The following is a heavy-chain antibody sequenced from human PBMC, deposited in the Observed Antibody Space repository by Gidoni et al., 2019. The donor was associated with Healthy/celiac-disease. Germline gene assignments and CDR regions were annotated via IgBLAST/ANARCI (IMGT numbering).Heavy chain of an antibody. D-gene: IGHD3-3*01. J-gene: IGHJ3*02. V-gene: IGHV5-51*01. CDR3: ARRPLPFSDDAFDI. Sequence: DVQLVQSGAEVKKPGESLNLSCTGSGYSITSYWIGWVRQLPGKGLEWMGIIYHSDSDTRYSPSFQGQVTISADKSISTAYLQWSSLKASDTAMYYCARRPLPFSDDAFDIWGQGTMVTVSS. CDR1: GYSITSYW. CDR2: IYHSDSDT.